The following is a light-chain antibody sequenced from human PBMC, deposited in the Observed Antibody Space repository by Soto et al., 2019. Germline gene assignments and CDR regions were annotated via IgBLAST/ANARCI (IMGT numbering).Light chain of an antibody. CDR3: CSYTGSSTYYV. CDR1: SSDVGSYNL. J-gene: IGLJ1*01. CDR2: EGN. V-gene: IGLV2-23*01. Sequence: QSALTQPASVSGSPGQSITISCTGTSSDVGSYNLVSWYQQDPGKAPKLMIYEGNKRPSGVSNRFSGSKSGNTASLTISGLQAEDEADYYCCSYTGSSTYYVFGTGTKLTVL.